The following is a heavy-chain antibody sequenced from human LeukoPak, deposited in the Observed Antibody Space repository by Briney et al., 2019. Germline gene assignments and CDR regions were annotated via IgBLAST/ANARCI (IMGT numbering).Heavy chain of an antibody. CDR3: ATSLDYYDSSGYWDAFDI. CDR1: GGTFSSYA. Sequence: SVKVSCKASGGTFSSYAISWVRQAPGQGLEWMGRIIPILGIVNYAQKFQGRVTITADKSTSTAYMELSSLRSEDTAVYYCATSLDYYDSSGYWDAFDIWGQGTMVTVSS. V-gene: IGHV1-69*04. CDR2: IIPILGIV. D-gene: IGHD3-22*01. J-gene: IGHJ3*02.